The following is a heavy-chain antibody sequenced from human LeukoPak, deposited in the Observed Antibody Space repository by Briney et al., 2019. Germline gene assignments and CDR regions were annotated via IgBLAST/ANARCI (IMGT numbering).Heavy chain of an antibody. CDR3: ARVEPGSYYNPFDY. CDR1: GVSISSYY. D-gene: IGHD3-10*01. Sequence: SETLSLTCTVSGVSISSYYWSWIRQPPGKGLEWIGYIYYSGSTNYNPSLKSRVTISVDTSKNQFSLKLSSVTAADTAVYYCARVEPGSYYNPFDYWGQGTLVTVSS. J-gene: IGHJ4*02. CDR2: IYYSGST. V-gene: IGHV4-59*12.